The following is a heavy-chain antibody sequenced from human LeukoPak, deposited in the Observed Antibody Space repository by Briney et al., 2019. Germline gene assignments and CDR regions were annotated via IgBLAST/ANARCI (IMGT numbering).Heavy chain of an antibody. CDR2: ISNGGQNK. D-gene: IGHD1-26*01. V-gene: IGHV3-30*04. Sequence: PGGSLRLSSEASGFTFNSYNMHWVPPAPGKGLVWVTVISNGGQNKYYTDTVKGRFTDSRDNSKNKLYLQRSALGDEDTAVYRFVRELVGVSGAFDLGAQGTLVSVSS. CDR1: GFTFNSYN. CDR3: VRELVGVSGAFDL. J-gene: IGHJ3*01.